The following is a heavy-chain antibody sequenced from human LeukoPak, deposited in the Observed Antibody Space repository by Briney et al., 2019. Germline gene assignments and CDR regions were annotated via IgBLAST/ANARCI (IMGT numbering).Heavy chain of an antibody. J-gene: IGHJ4*02. CDR3: ARSPPGRTNWNYYDY. V-gene: IGHV3-64*01. D-gene: IGHD1-1*01. CDR1: GFTFSDYA. Sequence: GGSLRLSCAASGFTFSDYAMHWVRQAPGKGLEFVSVIGPIGVYTYYANSVKGRFTISRDNSKSTVSLQMGSLRDEDMAVYYCARSPPGRTNWNYYDYWGRGTLVTVS. CDR2: IGPIGVYT.